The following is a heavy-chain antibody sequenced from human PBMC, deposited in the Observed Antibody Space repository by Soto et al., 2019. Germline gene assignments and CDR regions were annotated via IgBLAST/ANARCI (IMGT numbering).Heavy chain of an antibody. J-gene: IGHJ5*02. V-gene: IGHV3-23*01. Sequence: GSLRLSCAASGFTFSSYAMSWVRQAPGKGLEWVSAISGSGGSTYYADSVKGRFTISRDNSKNTLYLQMNSLRAEDTAVYYCAKDQGYYYDSSGPNWFDPWGQGTLVTVSS. D-gene: IGHD3-22*01. CDR2: ISGSGGST. CDR1: GFTFSSYA. CDR3: AKDQGYYYDSSGPNWFDP.